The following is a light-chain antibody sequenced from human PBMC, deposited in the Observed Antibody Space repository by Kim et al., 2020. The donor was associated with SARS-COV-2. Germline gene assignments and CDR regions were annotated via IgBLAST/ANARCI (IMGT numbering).Light chain of an antibody. CDR2: GKN. CDR1: SLRSYY. CDR3: NSRDSSGNLVV. J-gene: IGLJ2*01. Sequence: ALGKTVRITCKGDSLRSYYASWYQQKQGQAPVLVIYGKNNRPSGIPDRFSGSSSGNTASLTITGAQAEDEADYYCNSRDSSGNLVVFGGGTQLTVL. V-gene: IGLV3-19*01.